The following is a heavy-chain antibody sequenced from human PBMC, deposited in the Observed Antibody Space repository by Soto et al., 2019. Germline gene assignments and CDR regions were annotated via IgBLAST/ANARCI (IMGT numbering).Heavy chain of an antibody. J-gene: IGHJ6*02. D-gene: IGHD3-22*01. CDR1: GGTFSSYA. Sequence: QVQLVQSGAEVKKPGSSVKVSCKASGGTFSSYAISWVRQAPGQGLEWMGGITPIFGTANYAQKFQGRVTITADESTSTAYMELSSLRSEDTAVYYCAAPAPHYDSSGTRSYYYYGMDVWGQGTTVTVSS. V-gene: IGHV1-69*12. CDR2: ITPIFGTA. CDR3: AAPAPHYDSSGTRSYYYYGMDV.